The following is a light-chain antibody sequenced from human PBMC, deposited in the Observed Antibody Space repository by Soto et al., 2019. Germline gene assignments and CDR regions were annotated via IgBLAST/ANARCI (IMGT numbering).Light chain of an antibody. J-gene: IGKJ5*01. CDR3: QQYGSSSPIT. CDR2: GAS. V-gene: IGKV3-20*01. CDR1: QSVSSN. Sequence: EIVLTQSPATLSVSPGERATLSCRASQSVSSNLAWYQQKPGQAPRLLIYGASSRATGIPDRFSGSGSGTDFTLTISRLEPEDFAVYYCQQYGSSSPITFGQGTRLEIK.